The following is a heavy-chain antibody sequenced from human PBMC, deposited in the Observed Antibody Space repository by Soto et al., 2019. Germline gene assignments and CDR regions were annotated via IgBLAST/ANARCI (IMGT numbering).Heavy chain of an antibody. CDR3: ARRGYQLLRDPFDY. V-gene: IGHV4-31*03. CDR1: GGSISSGGYY. Sequence: PSETLSLTCTVSGGSISSGGYYWSWIRQHPGKGLEWIGYIYYSGSTYYNPSLKSRVTISVDTSKNQFSLKLSSVTAAGTAVYYCARRGYQLLRDPFDYWGQGTLVTVSS. CDR2: IYYSGST. J-gene: IGHJ4*02. D-gene: IGHD2-2*01.